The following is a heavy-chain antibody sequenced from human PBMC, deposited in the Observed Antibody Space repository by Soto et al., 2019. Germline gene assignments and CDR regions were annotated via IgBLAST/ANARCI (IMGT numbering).Heavy chain of an antibody. CDR2: IYYSGST. J-gene: IGHJ4*02. D-gene: IGHD3-22*01. V-gene: IGHV4-31*03. CDR1: GGSISSGGYY. Sequence: QVHLQESGPGLVKPSQTLSLTCTVSGGSISSGGYYWNWIRQHPGKGLEWIGYIYYSGSTYYNPSLKSRVTISVDTSKNQVSLQLSSVTAADTAVYYCARDTGAYYYDSSGYRDYFDYWGQGTLVTVSS. CDR3: ARDTGAYYYDSSGYRDYFDY.